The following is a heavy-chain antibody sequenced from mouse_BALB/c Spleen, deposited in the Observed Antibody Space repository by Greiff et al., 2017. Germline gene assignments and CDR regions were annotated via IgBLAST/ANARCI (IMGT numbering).Heavy chain of an antibody. CDR1: GFTFSSYG. Sequence: EVQLQESGGDLVKPGGSLKLSCAASGFTFSSYGMSWVRQTPDKRLEWVATISSGGSYTYYPDSVKGRFTISRDNAKNTLYLQMSSLKSEDTAMYYCARGDGSAWFAYWGQGTLVTVSA. D-gene: IGHD2-3*01. CDR2: ISSGGSYT. J-gene: IGHJ3*01. V-gene: IGHV5-6*01. CDR3: ARGDGSAWFAY.